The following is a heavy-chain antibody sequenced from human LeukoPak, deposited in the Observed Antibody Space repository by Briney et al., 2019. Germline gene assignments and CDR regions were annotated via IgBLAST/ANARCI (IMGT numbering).Heavy chain of an antibody. J-gene: IGHJ4*02. CDR1: GGSISSYY. Sequence: PSETLSLTCSVSGGSISSYYWSWIRQPPGKGLEWIGYIYYSGSTNYNPYLKSRVTISVDTSKNQFSLKLSSVTAADTAVYYCARGDYVPTGYYFDYWGQGTLVTVSS. V-gene: IGHV4-59*01. CDR3: ARGDYVPTGYYFDY. D-gene: IGHD4-17*01. CDR2: IYYSGST.